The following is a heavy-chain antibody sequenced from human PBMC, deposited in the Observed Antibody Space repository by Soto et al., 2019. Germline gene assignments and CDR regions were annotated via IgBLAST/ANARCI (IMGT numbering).Heavy chain of an antibody. Sequence: KTSETLSLSCTVSGGSISSGDYYWSWIRQPPGKGLEWIWYIYYSGSTYYNPSLKSRVTISVDTSKNQFSLKLSSVTAADTAVYYCARDNILGILYGGMDVWGQGTTVTVSS. J-gene: IGHJ6*02. V-gene: IGHV4-30-4*01. CDR2: IYYSGST. D-gene: IGHD3-3*01. CDR1: GGSISSGDYY. CDR3: ARDNILGILYGGMDV.